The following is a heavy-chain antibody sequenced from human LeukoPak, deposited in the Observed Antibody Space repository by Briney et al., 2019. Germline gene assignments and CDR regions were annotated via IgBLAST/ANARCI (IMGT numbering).Heavy chain of an antibody. CDR1: GFTFSHYG. J-gene: IGHJ4*02. CDR2: IWKDGSNK. D-gene: IGHD3-16*01. CDR3: AKDRILTDYVWGSYNFDY. Sequence: GGSLRLSCAASGFTFSHYGMHWVRQAPGRGLEWVTIIWKDGSNKDYADSVKGRFTISRDNSKNTLYLQMNSLRAEDTAVYYCAKDRILTDYVWGSYNFDYWGQGTLVTVSS. V-gene: IGHV3-30*02.